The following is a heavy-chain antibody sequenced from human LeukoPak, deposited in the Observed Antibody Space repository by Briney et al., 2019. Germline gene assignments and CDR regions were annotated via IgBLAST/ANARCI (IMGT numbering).Heavy chain of an antibody. CDR1: GLTYKIYA. CDR3: VMDMDV. CDR2: IKEDGSAK. J-gene: IGHJ6*02. Sequence: GGSLRLSCAPSGLTYKIYAMHWVPHAPGKGLEWVANIKEDGSAKYYVDSVKGRFTISRDNAKNSLYLQMNSLRAEDTAVYYCVMDMDVWGQGTTVTVSS. V-gene: IGHV3-7*05.